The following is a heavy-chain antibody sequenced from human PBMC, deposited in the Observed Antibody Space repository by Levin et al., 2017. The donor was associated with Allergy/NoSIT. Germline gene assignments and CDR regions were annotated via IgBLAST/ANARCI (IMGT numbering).Heavy chain of an antibody. V-gene: IGHV3-53*01. J-gene: IGHJ4*02. D-gene: IGHD1-20*01. CDR2: IYSGGST. CDR3: ASTKDKWNLYYFDD. CDR1: GFTVSNSY. Sequence: GESLKISCAASGFTVSNSYMSWVRQAPGKGLEWVSIIYSGGSTFYADSVKGRFTISRDNSKNTLYLQMNSLRAEDTAVYYCASTKDKWNLYYFDDWGQGTLVTVSS.